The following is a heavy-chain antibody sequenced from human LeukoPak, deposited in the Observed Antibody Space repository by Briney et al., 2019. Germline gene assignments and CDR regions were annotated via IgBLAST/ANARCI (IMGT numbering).Heavy chain of an antibody. CDR1: GFTFSSYA. V-gene: IGHV3-23*01. CDR2: FSGSGGST. D-gene: IGHD1-26*01. CDR3: AKDSPRVWGSGSYYGAFDI. J-gene: IGHJ3*02. Sequence: GGSLRLSCTASGFTFSSYAMSWVRQAPGKGLEWVSAFSGSGGSTYYADSVKGRFTISRDNSKNTLYLQMNSLRAEDTAVYYCAKDSPRVWGSGSYYGAFDIWGQGTMVTVSS.